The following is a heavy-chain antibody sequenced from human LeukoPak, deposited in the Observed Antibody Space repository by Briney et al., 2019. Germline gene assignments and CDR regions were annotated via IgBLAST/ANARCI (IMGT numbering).Heavy chain of an antibody. J-gene: IGHJ3*02. CDR2: FYYSGST. V-gene: IGHV4-39*07. CDR3: ARTYCSGGSCYYDAFDI. Sequence: SETLSLTCTVSGGSITSSSYYWGWIRQPPGKGLQWIGSFYYSGSTYYNPSLKSRVTISVDTSKNQFSLKLSSVTAADTAVYYCARTYCSGGSCYYDAFDIWGQGTMVTVSS. CDR1: GGSITSSSYY. D-gene: IGHD2-15*01.